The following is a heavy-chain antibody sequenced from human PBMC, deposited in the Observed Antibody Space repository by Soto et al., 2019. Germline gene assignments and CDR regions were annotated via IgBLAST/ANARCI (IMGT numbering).Heavy chain of an antibody. J-gene: IGHJ6*02. CDR1: GYTFTSYY. V-gene: IGHV1-46*01. CDR3: ARVGIEYSSSSMGARYYCYYGMDV. CDR2: INPSGGST. D-gene: IGHD6-6*01. Sequence: QVQLVQSGAEVKKPGASVKVSCKASGYTFTSYYMHWVRQAPGQGLEWMGIINPSGGSTSYAQKFQGRVTMTRDTSTSTVYMELSSLRSEDTAVYYCARVGIEYSSSSMGARYYCYYGMDVWGQGTTVTVSS.